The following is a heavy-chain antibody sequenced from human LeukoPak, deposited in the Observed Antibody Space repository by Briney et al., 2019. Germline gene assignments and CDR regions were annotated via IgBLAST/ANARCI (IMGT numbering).Heavy chain of an antibody. CDR3: ARGQDDYSSFYTWFDP. D-gene: IGHD4-11*01. CDR2: IYYSGNT. Sequence: PSETLSLTCAVSGGSISSGGYYWSWIRQHPGKGLEWIGYIYYSGNTYYSPSLKSRLTISIETSKNQFSPKLRSVTAADTAVYYCARGQDDYSSFYTWFDPWGQGTLVTVSS. J-gene: IGHJ5*02. CDR1: GGSISSGGYY. V-gene: IGHV4-31*11.